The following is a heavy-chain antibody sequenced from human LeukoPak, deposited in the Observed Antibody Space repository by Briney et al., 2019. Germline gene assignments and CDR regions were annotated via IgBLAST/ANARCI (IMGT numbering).Heavy chain of an antibody. J-gene: IGHJ5*02. V-gene: IGHV3-48*03. D-gene: IGHD2-8*02. Sequence: PGGSLRLSCAASGFTYSSYEMNWVRQDPGKGLEWVSYIGRSGSPIYYADSVKGRFTISRDNAKNSVYLQMNSLRAEDTGVYYCARDLFSTGNWFDPWGQGTLVTVSS. CDR1: GFTYSSYE. CDR2: IGRSGSPI. CDR3: ARDLFSTGNWFDP.